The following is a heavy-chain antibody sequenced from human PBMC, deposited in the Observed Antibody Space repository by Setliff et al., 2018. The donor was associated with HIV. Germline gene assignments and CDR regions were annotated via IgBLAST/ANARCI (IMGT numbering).Heavy chain of an antibody. V-gene: IGHV4-61*01. Sequence: SETLSLTCTVSGDSVSSRSYYWSWIRQPPGKGLEWIGYIYYSGSTNYNPSLKSRVTMSVDTSKNQFSLKLSSVTAADTAVYYCAKLTPFDYWGQGTLVTVSS. J-gene: IGHJ4*02. CDR1: GDSVSSRSYY. CDR2: IYYSGST. D-gene: IGHD7-27*01. CDR3: AKLTPFDY.